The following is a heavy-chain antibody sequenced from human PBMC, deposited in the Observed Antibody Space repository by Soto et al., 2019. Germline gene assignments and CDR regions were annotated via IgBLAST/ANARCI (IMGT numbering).Heavy chain of an antibody. D-gene: IGHD6-19*01. CDR3: ARDRQSSGWLDAFDI. V-gene: IGHV3-53*04. CDR1: GFTVSSNY. CDR2: IFTGGST. J-gene: IGHJ3*02. Sequence: EVQLVESGGGLVQPGGSLRLSCAASGFTVSSNYMSWVRQAPGKGLEWVSVIFTGGSTYYADSVKGRFTISRHGSMNTVYLQMDSLRAEDTAVYYCARDRQSSGWLDAFDIWGQGTMVTVSS.